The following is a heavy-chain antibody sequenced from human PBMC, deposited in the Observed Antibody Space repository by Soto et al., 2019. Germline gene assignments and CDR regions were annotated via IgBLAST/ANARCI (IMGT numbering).Heavy chain of an antibody. Sequence: ASVKVSCKASGYTFTRYYMHWVRQAPGQGLEWMGIINPSGGSTSYAQKFQGRVTMTRDTSTSTVYMELSSLRSEDTAVYYCAREDITMVRGAYYYYGMDVWGQGTTVTVSS. D-gene: IGHD3-10*01. CDR3: AREDITMVRGAYYYYGMDV. CDR2: INPSGGST. CDR1: GYTFTRYY. V-gene: IGHV1-46*01. J-gene: IGHJ6*02.